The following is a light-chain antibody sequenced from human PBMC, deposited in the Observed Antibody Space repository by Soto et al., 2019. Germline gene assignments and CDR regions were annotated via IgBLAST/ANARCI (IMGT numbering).Light chain of an antibody. Sequence: DIPMTQSPSTLSASVGDRVTITCRASQTIGSWLAWYQQKPGKAPRLLIYEASSLESGVPSRFSGSGSETEFNLTITSLQPDDSATYYCQQYNSYWTFGQGTKVEIK. V-gene: IGKV1-5*03. CDR1: QTIGSW. CDR2: EAS. CDR3: QQYNSYWT. J-gene: IGKJ1*01.